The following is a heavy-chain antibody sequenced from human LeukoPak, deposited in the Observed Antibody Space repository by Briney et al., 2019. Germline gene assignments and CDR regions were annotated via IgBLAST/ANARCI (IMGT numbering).Heavy chain of an antibody. J-gene: IGHJ5*02. CDR2: ITRDIGTT. V-gene: IGHV3-43*02. CDR3: SSEVSRGSP. Sequence: QSGGSLRLSCAASGFTFDDYAMHWVRQAPGKCLEWVALITRDIGTTRYADSVKGRFTISRDNSKSSLYLQMDSLRTEDTALYYCSSEVSRGSPWGPGTLVIVSS. CDR1: GFTFDDYA. D-gene: IGHD3-10*01.